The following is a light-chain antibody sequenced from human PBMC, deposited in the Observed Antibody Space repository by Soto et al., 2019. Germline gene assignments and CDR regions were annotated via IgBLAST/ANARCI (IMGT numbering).Light chain of an antibody. Sequence: QSALTQPASVSGSPGQSITISCTGTSSDIGDYNYVSWYQQHPGKAPKLMIYDVSNRPSGVSNRFSGSKSGNTASLTISGLQAEDEGDYYCSSYTSSSTVVFGGGTKLTV. CDR1: SSDIGDYNY. CDR2: DVS. CDR3: SSYTSSSTVV. J-gene: IGLJ2*01. V-gene: IGLV2-14*01.